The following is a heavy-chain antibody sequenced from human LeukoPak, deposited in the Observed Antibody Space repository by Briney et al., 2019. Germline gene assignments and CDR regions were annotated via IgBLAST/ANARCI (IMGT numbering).Heavy chain of an antibody. V-gene: IGHV3-13*01. CDR3: VRGPYCSGGSCYGHFDY. Sequence: GGSLRLSCAASGFTFSSYDMYWVRQATGKGLEWVSAIGTAGDTYYPGSVKGRFTISRENAKNSLYLQMNSLRVGDTAVYYCVRGPYCSGGSCYGHFDYWGQGTLVTASS. CDR2: IGTAGDT. CDR1: GFTFSSYD. D-gene: IGHD2-15*01. J-gene: IGHJ4*02.